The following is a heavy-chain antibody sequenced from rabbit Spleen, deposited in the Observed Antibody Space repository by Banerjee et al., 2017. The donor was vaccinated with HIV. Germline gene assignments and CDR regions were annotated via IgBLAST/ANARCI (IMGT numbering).Heavy chain of an antibody. CDR2: IDSGSSGFT. J-gene: IGHJ6*01. CDR1: GFSFSNKAV. CDR3: ARDSGTSFSSYGMDL. D-gene: IGHD8-1*01. V-gene: IGHV1S45*01. Sequence: QEQLVESGGGLVRPEGSLKLSCTASGFSFSNKAVMCWVRQAPGKGPEWIACIDSGSSGFTYFASWAKGRFTISKTSSTTVTLQVTSLTAADTATYFCARDSGTSFSSYGMDLWGQGTLVTVS.